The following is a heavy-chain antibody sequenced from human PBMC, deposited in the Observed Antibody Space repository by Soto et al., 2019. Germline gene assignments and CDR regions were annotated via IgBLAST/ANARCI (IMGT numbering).Heavy chain of an antibody. CDR3: ARGRITMVRGVKPKGWFDP. CDR1: GGSISSGDYY. CDR2: IYYSGST. Sequence: TLSLTFTVSGGSISSGDYYWSWIRQPPGKGLEWIGYIYYSGSTYYNPSLKSRVTISVDTSKNQFSLKLSSVTAADTAVYYCARGRITMVRGVKPKGWFDPWGQGTLVTSPQ. J-gene: IGHJ5*02. D-gene: IGHD3-10*01. V-gene: IGHV4-30-4*01.